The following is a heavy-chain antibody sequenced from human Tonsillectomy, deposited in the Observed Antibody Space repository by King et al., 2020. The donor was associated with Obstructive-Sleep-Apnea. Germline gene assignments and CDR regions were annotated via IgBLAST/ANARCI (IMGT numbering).Heavy chain of an antibody. D-gene: IGHD2-15*01. V-gene: IGHV4-61*01. CDR2: IYSSGST. Sequence: VQLQESGPGLVKPSETLSLTCIVSGVSVSIGSTCWSWSRQPPGKGLEWIGYIYSSGSTTYNPSLKSRVTISIDTSNNRFSLKLSSVTAADTAVYYCAKHAPLHLHHFDSWGQGTLVIVSS. CDR3: AKHAPLHLHHFDS. CDR1: GVSVSIGSTC. J-gene: IGHJ4*02.